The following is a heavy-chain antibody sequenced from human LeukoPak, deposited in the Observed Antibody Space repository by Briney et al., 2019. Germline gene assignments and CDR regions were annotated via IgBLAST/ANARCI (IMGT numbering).Heavy chain of an antibody. CDR3: ATEHWGPNS. Sequence: GGSLRLSCAASGFTFSSSCMTWVRQAPGKGLEWLANIKGDGSDKNYVDSVKGRFTISRDNAKNSLVLQMSSLRGEGTALYYCATEHWGPNSWGQGTLVTVSS. J-gene: IGHJ4*02. D-gene: IGHD3-16*01. CDR2: IKGDGSDK. V-gene: IGHV3-7*01. CDR1: GFTFSSSC.